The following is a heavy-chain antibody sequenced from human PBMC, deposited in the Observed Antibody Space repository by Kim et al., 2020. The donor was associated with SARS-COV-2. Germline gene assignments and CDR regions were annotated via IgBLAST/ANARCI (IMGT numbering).Heavy chain of an antibody. V-gene: IGHV3-74*01. CDR2: IFSDGTT. CDR3: VRDRPQWD. D-gene: IGHD1-26*01. Sequence: GGSLRLSCAASGFTFNTYWIHWVRQVPGKGLVWVSRIFSDGTTSYADSVKGRFTISRDNAKNMVYLQMNSLRPEDTAVYHCVRDRPQWDWGQGTRVTVSS. CDR1: GFTFNTYW. J-gene: IGHJ4*02.